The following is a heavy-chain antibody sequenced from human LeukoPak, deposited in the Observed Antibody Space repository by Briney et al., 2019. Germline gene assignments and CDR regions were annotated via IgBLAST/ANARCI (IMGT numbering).Heavy chain of an antibody. CDR1: GGSFSGYY. D-gene: IGHD6-6*01. CDR3: ARHPSDSSSSGFDY. J-gene: IGHJ4*02. V-gene: IGHV4-34*01. CDR2: INHSGST. Sequence: SETLSLTCAVYGGSFSGYYWSWIRQPPGKGLEWIGEINHSGSTNYNPSLKSRVTISVDTSKNQFSLKLSSVTAADTAVYYCARHPSDSSSSGFDYWGQGTLVTVSS.